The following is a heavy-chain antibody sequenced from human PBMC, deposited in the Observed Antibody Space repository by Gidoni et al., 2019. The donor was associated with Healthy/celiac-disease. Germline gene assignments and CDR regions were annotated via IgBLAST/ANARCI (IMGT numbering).Heavy chain of an antibody. V-gene: IGHV5-51*03. CDR1: GYSFTSYW. J-gene: IGHJ3*02. D-gene: IGHD2-15*01. CDR2: IYPGDSDT. Sequence: EVQLVQSGAEVKKPGESLKISWKGSGYSFTSYWIGWVRQMPGKGLEWMGIIYPGDSDTRYSPSFQGQVTISADKSISTAYLQWSSLKASDTAMYYCARSFPNIVVVVAATPQTDAFDIWGQGTMVTVSS. CDR3: ARSFPNIVVVVAATPQTDAFDI.